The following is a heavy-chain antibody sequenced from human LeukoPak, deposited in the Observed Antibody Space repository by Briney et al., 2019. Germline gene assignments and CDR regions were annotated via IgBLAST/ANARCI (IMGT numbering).Heavy chain of an antibody. D-gene: IGHD3-22*01. CDR3: AKVGYHNDSSGYYLDYFDY. CDR1: GFTFSSYG. Sequence: GGSLRLSCAASGFTFSSYGMSWDRQAPGKVLEWVSAISGSGDSTYYADSVKGRLTISRDNSKNTLYLQMNSLRAEDTAVYYCAKVGYHNDSSGYYLDYFDYWGQGTLVTVSS. CDR2: ISGSGDST. J-gene: IGHJ4*02. V-gene: IGHV3-23*01.